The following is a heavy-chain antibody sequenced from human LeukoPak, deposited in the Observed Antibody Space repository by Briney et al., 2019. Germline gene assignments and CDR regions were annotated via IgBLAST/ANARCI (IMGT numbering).Heavy chain of an antibody. Sequence: SETLSLTCTVSGGSISSGDYYWSWIRQPPGKGLEWIGYIYYSGSTYYNPSLKSRVTISVDTSKNQFSLKLSSVTAADTAVYYCAREYSNYVGGPTGFDPWGQGTLVTVSS. CDR1: GGSISSGDYY. J-gene: IGHJ5*02. CDR3: AREYSNYVGGPTGFDP. V-gene: IGHV4-30-4*08. CDR2: IYYSGST. D-gene: IGHD4-11*01.